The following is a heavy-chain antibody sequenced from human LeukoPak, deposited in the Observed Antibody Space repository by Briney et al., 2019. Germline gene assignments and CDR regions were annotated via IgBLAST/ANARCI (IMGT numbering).Heavy chain of an antibody. CDR1: GESFTDYF. J-gene: IGHJ4*02. V-gene: IGHV4-34*01. CDR2: IHHSGST. Sequence: KSSETLSLTCGVYGESFTDYFWSWSRQPPGKGLEWIGEIHHSGSTKYNPSLKSRVTMSVDTSQKQFSLVLTSMTAADTAVYYCARGENFYWDFWGQGALVTVSS. CDR3: ARGENFYWDF.